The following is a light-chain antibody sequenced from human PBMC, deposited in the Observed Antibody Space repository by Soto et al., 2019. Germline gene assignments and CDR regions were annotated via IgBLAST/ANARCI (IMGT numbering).Light chain of an antibody. CDR2: DVS. Sequence: QSALTQPRSVSGSPGQSVTISCTGTSSDVGGYKYVSWYQQHPGKAPKLIIYDVSKRPSGVPDRFSGSKSGNTASLTISGLQAEDEADYYCCSYAGSQTWVFGGGTKLTVL. V-gene: IGLV2-11*01. CDR3: CSYAGSQTWV. CDR1: SSDVGGYKY. J-gene: IGLJ3*02.